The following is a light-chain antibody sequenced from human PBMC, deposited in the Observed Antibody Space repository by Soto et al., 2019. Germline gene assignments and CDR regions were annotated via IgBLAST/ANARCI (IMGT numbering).Light chain of an antibody. CDR2: KAS. V-gene: IGKV1-5*03. Sequence: DIPMTQSPSTLSASVGDRVTITCRASQSISSWLAWYQQKPGKAPKLRIYKASSLESGVPSRFSGSGSGTEFTLTISSLQPDDFATYYCQQFNNYPWTFGQGTRVEIK. CDR1: QSISSW. CDR3: QQFNNYPWT. J-gene: IGKJ1*01.